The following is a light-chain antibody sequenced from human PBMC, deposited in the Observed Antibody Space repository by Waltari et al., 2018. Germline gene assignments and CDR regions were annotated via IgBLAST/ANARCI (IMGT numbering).Light chain of an antibody. CDR1: SPNIRGHT. Sequence: QSVLTQPPSASGTPGQRVTIPCSGSSPNIRGHTVNWYQPLPGTAPKLLIYNYNQRPSGVPDRFSGSMSGTSASLAISGLQSEDEADYYCAAWDDSLNGVVFGGGTKLNVL. CDR3: AAWDDSLNGVV. V-gene: IGLV1-44*01. J-gene: IGLJ2*01. CDR2: NYN.